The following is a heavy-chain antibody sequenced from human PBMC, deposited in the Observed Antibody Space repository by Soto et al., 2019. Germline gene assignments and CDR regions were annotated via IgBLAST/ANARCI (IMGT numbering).Heavy chain of an antibody. Sequence: QLQLQESGPGLVKPSETLSLTCTVSSASISSSSYTWGWIRQPPGKGLEWIGSIYYSGTTYYNPSSHARPTVSLDTATNQFSLKVTSWTAADTAVYSCARLHGYCISSSRHGHYAMDVWGQGTTVTVSS. D-gene: IGHD2-2*01. J-gene: IGHJ6*02. V-gene: IGHV4-39*01. CDR1: SASISSSSYT. CDR2: IYYSGTT. CDR3: ARLHGYCISSSRHGHYAMDV.